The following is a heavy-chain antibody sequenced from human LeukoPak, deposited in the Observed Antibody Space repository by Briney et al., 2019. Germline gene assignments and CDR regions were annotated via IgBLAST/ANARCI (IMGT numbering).Heavy chain of an antibody. D-gene: IGHD7-27*01. J-gene: IGHJ4*02. CDR2: INPNRGGA. CDR1: GYTFIAYY. V-gene: IGHV1-2*02. CDR3: ARSWELGMMFDY. Sequence: ASVKVSCKASGYTFIAYYMHWVRQAPGQGLEWMGWINPNRGGANYAQKFQGRVTITADKSTSTAYMELSSLRSEDTAVYYCARSWELGMMFDYWGQGTLVTVSS.